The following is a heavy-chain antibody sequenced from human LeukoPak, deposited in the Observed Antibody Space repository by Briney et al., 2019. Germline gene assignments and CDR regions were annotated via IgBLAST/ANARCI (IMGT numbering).Heavy chain of an antibody. J-gene: IGHJ4*02. CDR3: ARASGYCSSTSCPPDS. V-gene: IGHV3-9*01. Sequence: AGGSLRLSRAASGFTFDEHAMHWVRQAPGKGLEWVSAISRNSGSVGYADSVKGRFTISRDNAKKTLYLQMSSLRAEDTAFYYCARASGYCSSTSCPPDSWGQGTLVTVSS. CDR2: ISRNSGSV. D-gene: IGHD2-2*01. CDR1: GFTFDEHA.